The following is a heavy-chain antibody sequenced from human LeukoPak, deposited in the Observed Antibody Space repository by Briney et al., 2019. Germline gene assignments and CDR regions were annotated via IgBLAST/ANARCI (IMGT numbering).Heavy chain of an antibody. CDR3: ARGQVPAARGYNWFDP. CDR2: INARGDI. J-gene: IGHJ5*02. D-gene: IGHD2-2*01. CDR1: GWSFNDYY. V-gene: IGHV4-34*01. Sequence: SETLSPTCAVYGWSFNDYYWNWIRQPPGKGLEWIGEINARGDINYNPSLKSRVTISVDTSKKQFSLRLTSMIAADTALYYCARGQVPAARGYNWFDPWGQGTLVTVSS.